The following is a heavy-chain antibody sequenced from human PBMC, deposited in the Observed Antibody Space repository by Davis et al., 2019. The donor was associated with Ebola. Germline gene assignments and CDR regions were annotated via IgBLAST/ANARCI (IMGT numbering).Heavy chain of an antibody. J-gene: IGHJ6*02. CDR2: LKEDGSEK. Sequence: PGGSLRLSCAASGFTVRSYWMSWVRQAPGKGLEWVAKLKEDGSEKLEVDSVKGRFTISRDNAKDSLYLQMNSLRAEDTAVYYCARGSRNMDVWGQGTTVTVSS. V-gene: IGHV3-7*03. CDR1: GFTVRSYW. CDR3: ARGSRNMDV.